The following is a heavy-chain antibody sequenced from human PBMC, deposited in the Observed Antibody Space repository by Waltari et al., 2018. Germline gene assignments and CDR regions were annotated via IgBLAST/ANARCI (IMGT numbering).Heavy chain of an antibody. J-gene: IGHJ5*02. V-gene: IGHV1-8*01. Sequence: QVQLVQSGAEVKKPGASVKVSCKASGYTFTSYDINWVRQATGQGLEWMGWRNPNRGNTGYAQKFQGRVTRTRNTSISTAYMELSSLRAEDTAVYYCARPTSYSSGWDRARGWFDPWGQGTLVTVSS. D-gene: IGHD6-19*01. CDR2: RNPNRGNT. CDR1: GYTFTSYD. CDR3: ARPTSYSSGWDRARGWFDP.